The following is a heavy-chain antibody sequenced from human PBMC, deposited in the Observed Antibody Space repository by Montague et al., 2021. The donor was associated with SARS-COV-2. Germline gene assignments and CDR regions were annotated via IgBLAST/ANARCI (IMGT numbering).Heavy chain of an antibody. V-gene: IGHV4-38-2*02. CDR2: IYHSGST. Sequence: SETLSLTCTVSGYSISSGYYGGWIRQPPGKGLEWIGSIYHSGSTXYNPSRESRVTISVDTSKNQFSLKLSSVTAADTAVYYCARDCYDYGSGSYQRWFDPWGQGTLVTVSS. CDR1: GYSISSGYY. D-gene: IGHD3-10*01. CDR3: ARDCYDYGSGSYQRWFDP. J-gene: IGHJ5*02.